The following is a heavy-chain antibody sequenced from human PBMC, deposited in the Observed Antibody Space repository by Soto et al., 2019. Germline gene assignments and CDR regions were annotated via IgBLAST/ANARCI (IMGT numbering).Heavy chain of an antibody. D-gene: IGHD3-22*01. CDR2: IYYSGST. J-gene: IGHJ4*02. CDR1: CGSISSSSYY. V-gene: IGHV4-39*01. Sequence: SETLSLTCNDSCGSISSSSYYWGWIRQPPGKGLEWIGSIYYSGSTYYNPSLKSRVTISVNTSKNQFSLKLSAVTAADTAVYYCARHGSEKYYDSSGYSTLFGYWGQGTLVTVSS. CDR3: ARHGSEKYYDSSGYSTLFGY.